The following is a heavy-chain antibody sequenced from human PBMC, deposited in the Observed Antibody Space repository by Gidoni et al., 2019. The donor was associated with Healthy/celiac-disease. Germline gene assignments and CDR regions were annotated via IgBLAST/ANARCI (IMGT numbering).Heavy chain of an antibody. CDR1: GGSISSYY. J-gene: IGHJ6*02. CDR3: ARGDPSNYYYYYGMDV. CDR2: IYTSGST. Sequence: QVQLQESGPGLVKPSETLSLTCTVSGGSISSYYWSWIRQPAGKGLEWIGRIYTSGSTNYNPSLKSRVTMSVDTSKNQFSLKLSSVTAADTAVFYCARGDPSNYYYYYGMDVWGQGTTVTVSS. V-gene: IGHV4-4*07.